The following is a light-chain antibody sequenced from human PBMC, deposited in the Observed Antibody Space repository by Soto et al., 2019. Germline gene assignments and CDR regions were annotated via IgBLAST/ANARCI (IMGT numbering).Light chain of an antibody. CDR2: HAS. V-gene: IGKV1-5*03. CDR1: QSISSW. J-gene: IGKJ1*01. CDR3: QHYNSYPWT. Sequence: DIQMTQSPSTLSASVGDRVTITCRASQSISSWLAWYQQKPGKAPNLLIYHASNLESGVPSRFSGSGSGTEFTLTISSLQPDDFAAYHCQHYNSYPWTFGQGTKVEVK.